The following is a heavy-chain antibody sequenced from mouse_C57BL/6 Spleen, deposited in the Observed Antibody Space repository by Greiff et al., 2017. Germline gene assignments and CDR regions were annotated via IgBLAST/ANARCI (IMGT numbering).Heavy chain of an antibody. CDR1: GFTFSNYW. Sequence: EVKLQESGGGLVQPGGSMKLSCVASGFTFSNYWMNWVRQSPEKGLEWVAQIRLKSDNYATHYAESVKGRFTISRDDSKSSVYLQMNNLRAEDTGIYYCTGYGNYGYFDVWGTGTTVTVSS. CDR3: TGYGNYGYFDV. J-gene: IGHJ1*03. D-gene: IGHD2-1*01. CDR2: IRLKSDNYAT. V-gene: IGHV6-3*01.